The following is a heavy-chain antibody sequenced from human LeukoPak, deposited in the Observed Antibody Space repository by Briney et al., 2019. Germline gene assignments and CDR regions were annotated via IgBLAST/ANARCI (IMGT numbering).Heavy chain of an antibody. Sequence: SQTLSLTCTVSGASIRSGDYYWSWIRQPPGKGLEWIGYIYDSGSTYYNPSLKSRITISVDTSENRFSLKLSSVTATDTAVYYCARGKIFGVVIRPPRNWYFDLWGRGTLVTVSS. D-gene: IGHD3-3*01. CDR2: IYDSGST. V-gene: IGHV4-30-4*01. J-gene: IGHJ2*01. CDR1: GASIRSGDYY. CDR3: ARGKIFGVVIRPPRNWYFDL.